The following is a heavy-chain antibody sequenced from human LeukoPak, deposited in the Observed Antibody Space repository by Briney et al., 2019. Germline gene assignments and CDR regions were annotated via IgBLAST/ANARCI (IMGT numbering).Heavy chain of an antibody. Sequence: GGSLRLSCAASGFTFSNAWMSWVRQAPGKGLEWVSAINGAAINTYYADSVKGRFIISRDNSKNTLYLQMNSLRAEDTAVYFCAKRGLTGTKEFDYWGQGTLVTVSS. CDR2: INGAAINT. V-gene: IGHV3-23*01. CDR1: GFTFSNAW. D-gene: IGHD1-7*01. J-gene: IGHJ4*02. CDR3: AKRGLTGTKEFDY.